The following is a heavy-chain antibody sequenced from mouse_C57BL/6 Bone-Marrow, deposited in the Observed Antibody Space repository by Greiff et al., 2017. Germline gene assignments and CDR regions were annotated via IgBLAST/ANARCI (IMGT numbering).Heavy chain of an antibody. CDR3: ARQLRLSSWFAY. J-gene: IGHJ3*01. CDR2: IYPGSGST. Sequence: QVQLQQPGAELVKPGASVKMSCKASGYTFTSYWITWVKQRPGQGLEWIGDIYPGSGSTNYNGKFKSKDTLTVDTSSSTAYMQLSSLTSEDSAVYYGARQLRLSSWFAYWGQGTLVTVSA. D-gene: IGHD3-2*02. V-gene: IGHV1-55*01. CDR1: GYTFTSYW.